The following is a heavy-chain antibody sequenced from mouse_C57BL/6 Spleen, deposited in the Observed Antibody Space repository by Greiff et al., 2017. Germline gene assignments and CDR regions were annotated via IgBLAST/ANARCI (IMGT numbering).Heavy chain of an antibody. J-gene: IGHJ1*03. CDR2: IDPSDSET. CDR3: ARKGSRSGWYFDV. CDR1: GYTFTSYW. D-gene: IGHD3-1*01. V-gene: IGHV1-52*01. Sequence: QVQLQQPGAELVRPGSSVKLSCKASGYTFTSYWMHWVKQRPIQGLEWIGNIDPSDSETHYNQKFKDKATLTVDKSSSTAYLQLSSLTSEDAAVDYCARKGSRSGWYFDVWGTGTTVTVSS.